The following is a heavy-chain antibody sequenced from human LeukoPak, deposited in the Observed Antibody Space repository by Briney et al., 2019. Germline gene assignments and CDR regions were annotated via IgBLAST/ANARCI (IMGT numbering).Heavy chain of an antibody. J-gene: IGHJ6*02. V-gene: IGHV1-69*02. Sequence: SVKVSCKASGGTFSSYTISWVRQAPRQGLEWMGRIIPILGIANYAQKFQGRVTITADKSTSTAYMELSSLRSEDTAVYYCARVMGHSGYERYYYYGMDVWGQGTTVTVSS. D-gene: IGHD5-12*01. CDR3: ARVMGHSGYERYYYYGMDV. CDR2: IIPILGIA. CDR1: GGTFSSYT.